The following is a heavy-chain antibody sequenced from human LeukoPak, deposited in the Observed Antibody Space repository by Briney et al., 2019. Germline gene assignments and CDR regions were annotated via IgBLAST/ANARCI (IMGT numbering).Heavy chain of an antibody. CDR1: GFSVNDSD. D-gene: IGHD6-13*01. J-gene: IGHJ6*03. V-gene: IGHV3-53*01. Sequence: PGGSLRLSCAASGFSVNDSDMSWVRQAPGKGLEWASVIYSGGRTYYAAPVRGRSTISRDDSDNTLYLQMTSLRPEDTALYYCAKEGQQERDHRTYFLYYMDVWGSGTTVTVSS. CDR2: IYSGGRT. CDR3: AKEGQQERDHRTYFLYYMDV.